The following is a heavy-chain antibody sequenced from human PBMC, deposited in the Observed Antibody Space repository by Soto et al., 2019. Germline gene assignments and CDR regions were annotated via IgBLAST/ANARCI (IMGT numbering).Heavy chain of an antibody. V-gene: IGHV4-39*01. CDR3: ARLPRYSSSSD. Sequence: SETLSLTCTVSGGSISSSSYYWGWIRQPPGKGLEWIGSIYYSGSTYYNPSLKSRVTISVDTSKNQFSLKLSSVTAADTAVYYCARLPRYSSSSDWGQGTLVTVSS. CDR1: GGSISSSSYY. D-gene: IGHD6-6*01. J-gene: IGHJ4*02. CDR2: IYYSGST.